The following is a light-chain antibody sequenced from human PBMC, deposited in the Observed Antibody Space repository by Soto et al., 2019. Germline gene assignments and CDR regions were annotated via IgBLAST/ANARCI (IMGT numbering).Light chain of an antibody. CDR2: KAS. CDR3: QQYNSYLYT. CDR1: QSISSW. V-gene: IGKV1-5*03. J-gene: IGKJ2*01. Sequence: DIQMTQSPSTLSASVGDRVTITCRASQSISSWLAWYQQKPWKAHKLLIYKASSLESVVPSRFSGSGSGTEFTLTISSLQPDDFATYDCQQYNSYLYTFGQGTKVEI.